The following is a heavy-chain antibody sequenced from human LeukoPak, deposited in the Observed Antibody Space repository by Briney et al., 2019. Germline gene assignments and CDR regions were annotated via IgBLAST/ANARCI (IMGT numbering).Heavy chain of an antibody. CDR3: ARAPNSGYTTAPGF. Sequence: PGGSLRLSCAASGFTFSSYWMTWVRQAPRQGLEWVANIQQDESEKYYVDSAKGRFTISRDNAKNSLYLQMNSLRADDTAVYCCARAPNSGYTTAPGFWGQGTQVTVSS. D-gene: IGHD6-13*01. J-gene: IGHJ4*02. CDR2: IQQDESEK. V-gene: IGHV3-7*04. CDR1: GFTFSSYW.